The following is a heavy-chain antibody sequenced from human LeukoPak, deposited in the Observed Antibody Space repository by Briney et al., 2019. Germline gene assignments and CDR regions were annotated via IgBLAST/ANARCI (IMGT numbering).Heavy chain of an antibody. D-gene: IGHD6-13*01. CDR1: GYTFTGYY. CDR3: ARADSSSWYYFDY. Sequence: ASVKVSCKASGYTFTGYYMHWVRQAPGQGLEWMGWINPNSGGTNYAQKFQGRVTMTRDTSISTAYMELSRPRSDDTAVYYCARADSSSWYYFDYWGQGTLVTVSS. J-gene: IGHJ4*02. V-gene: IGHV1-2*02. CDR2: INPNSGGT.